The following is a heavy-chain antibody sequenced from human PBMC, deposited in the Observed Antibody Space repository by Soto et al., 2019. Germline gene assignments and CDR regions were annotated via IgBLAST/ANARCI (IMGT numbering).Heavy chain of an antibody. CDR1: GYTFTGYY. CDR2: INPNSAGT. Sequence: QVQLVQSGAEVKKPGASVKVSCKASGYTFTGYYMHWVRQAPGQGLEWMGWINPNSAGTNYAQKFQGRVTMTRDTSIGTAYRELGRLRSDDTAVYYCALAVADYYYYGMDVWGQRTTVTVSS. D-gene: IGHD6-19*01. CDR3: ALAVADYYYYGMDV. V-gene: IGHV1-2*02. J-gene: IGHJ6*02.